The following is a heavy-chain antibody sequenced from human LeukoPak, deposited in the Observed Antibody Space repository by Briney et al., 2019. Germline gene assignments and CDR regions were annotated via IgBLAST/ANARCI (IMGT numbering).Heavy chain of an antibody. CDR1: GFTFSSYW. V-gene: IGHV3-7*03. CDR3: ARDARDLYGSGSLFDY. Sequence: GGSLRLSCAASGFTFSSYWMSWVRQAPGKGLEWVANIKQDGSEKYYVDSVKGRFTISRDNAKNSLYLQMNSLRAEDTAVYYCARDARDLYGSGSLFDYWGQGTLVTVSS. CDR2: IKQDGSEK. D-gene: IGHD3-10*01. J-gene: IGHJ4*02.